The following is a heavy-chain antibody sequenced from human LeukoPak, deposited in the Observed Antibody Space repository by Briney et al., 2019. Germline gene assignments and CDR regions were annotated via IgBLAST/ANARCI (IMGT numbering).Heavy chain of an antibody. D-gene: IGHD2/OR15-2a*01. CDR3: VRGGTYCDSTCKGAGY. Sequence: GGSLRLSCAASGFTFRSFSMNWVRQAPGKGLEWVSAIDSSTTRIYYANSVRGRFTISRDNAKNSLDLQMNSLRAEDTAVYYCVRGGTYCDSTCKGAGYWGQGTLVAVPS. V-gene: IGHV3-21*01. CDR1: GFTFRSFS. J-gene: IGHJ1*01. CDR2: IDSSTTRI.